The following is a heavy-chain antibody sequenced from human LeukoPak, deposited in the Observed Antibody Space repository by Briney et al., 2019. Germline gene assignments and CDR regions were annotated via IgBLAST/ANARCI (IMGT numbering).Heavy chain of an antibody. CDR3: ARGGTSYDSSRDY. J-gene: IGHJ4*02. CDR1: GFTFSSYS. V-gene: IGHV3-21*01. Sequence: GGSLRLSCAASGFTFSSYSMNWVRQAPGKGLEWVSSISSSSSYIYYADSVKGRFTISRDNAKNSLYLQMNSLRAEDTAVYYCARGGTSYDSSRDYWGQGTLVTVSS. CDR2: ISSSSSYI. D-gene: IGHD3-22*01.